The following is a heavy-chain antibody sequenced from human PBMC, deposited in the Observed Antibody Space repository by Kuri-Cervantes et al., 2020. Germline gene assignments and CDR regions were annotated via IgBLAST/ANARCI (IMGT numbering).Heavy chain of an antibody. CDR3: ARLVVRYYFDY. V-gene: IGHV4-39*07. D-gene: IGHD2-2*01. CDR1: GGSISSSSYY. J-gene: IGHJ4*02. Sequence: GSLRLSCTVSGGSISSSSYYWGWIRQPPGKGLEWIGSIYYSGSTYYNPSLKSRVTISVDTSKNQFSLKLSSVTAADTAVYYCARLVVRYYFDYWGQGTRGTVSS. CDR2: IYYSGST.